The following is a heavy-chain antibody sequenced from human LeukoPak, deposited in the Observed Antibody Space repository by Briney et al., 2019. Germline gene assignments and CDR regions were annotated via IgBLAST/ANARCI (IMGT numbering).Heavy chain of an antibody. CDR3: ARGGITMVRGVIINEFLADAFDI. D-gene: IGHD3-10*01. CDR1: GYTFTSHG. J-gene: IGHJ3*02. Sequence: ASVKVSCKASGYTFTSHGISWVRQAPTQALEWMGCISAYNGNTNYAQKLQGRDTMTTDTSTSTAYMELRSLRSDDTAVYYCARGGITMVRGVIINEFLADAFDIWGQGTMVTVSP. V-gene: IGHV1-18*01. CDR2: ISAYNGNT.